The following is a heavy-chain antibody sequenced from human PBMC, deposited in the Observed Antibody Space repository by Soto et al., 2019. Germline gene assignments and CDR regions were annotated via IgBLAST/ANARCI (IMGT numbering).Heavy chain of an antibody. D-gene: IGHD6-6*01. CDR1: GYTFISYG. CDR2: ISTYNGNT. J-gene: IGHJ4*02. Sequence: QVQLVQSGAEVKKPGASVKVSCKASGYTFISYGLCWVRQAPGQGLEWMGWISTYNGNTNYAQKLQGRVTMTTDTSTNTAYMELRNLRSDDTAVYYCTRDRLNPGYFEYWGQGTLVTVS. V-gene: IGHV1-18*01. CDR3: TRDRLNPGYFEY.